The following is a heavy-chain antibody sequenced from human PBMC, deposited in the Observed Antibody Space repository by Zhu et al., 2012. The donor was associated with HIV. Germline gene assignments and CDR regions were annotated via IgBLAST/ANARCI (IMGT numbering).Heavy chain of an antibody. CDR3: ARDRDYDILSGAFDF. CDR2: VYFSGST. J-gene: IGHJ5*01. D-gene: IGHD3-9*01. V-gene: IGHV4-59*11. CDR1: GGSISSHF. Sequence: QVQLQESGPRLVRPSETLSLTCTVSGGSISSHFWTWIRQPPGKGLEWIGNVYFSGSTKYNPSLESRVTISIDMSKNHFSLELTSVTAADTAVYYCARDRDYDILSGAFDFWGQGTLVTVSS.